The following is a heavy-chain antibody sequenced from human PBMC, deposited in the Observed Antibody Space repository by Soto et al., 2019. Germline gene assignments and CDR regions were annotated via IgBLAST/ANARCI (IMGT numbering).Heavy chain of an antibody. CDR3: SRDHRILRAHGFYYGLDV. J-gene: IGHJ6*02. CDR1: GATFCLHS. D-gene: IGHD5-18*01. CDR2: MPQHGVDG. Sequence: PGGALRPSCEVSGATFCLHSMSWVRQCLGKGLEWVAKMPQHGVDGHYAYYVNCRFTISRDNGKNSLYVQLNNLLAEHTAVYSCSRDHRILRAHGFYYGLDVWGRGTTVTVYS. V-gene: IGHV3-7*03.